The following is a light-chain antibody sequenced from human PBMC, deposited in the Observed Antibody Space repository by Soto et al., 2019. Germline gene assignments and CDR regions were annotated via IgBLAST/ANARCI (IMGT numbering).Light chain of an antibody. Sequence: DIQMTQSPSSLSASVGDRVTIPCRASQNITTYLKWYQQKPGKAPKLLIYGASSLQNGVPSRFRGGGAETAFTLTISSRQPQDFPTYYCQQGYSTLTWTFGQGTKVELK. V-gene: IGKV1-39*01. CDR3: QQGYSTLTWT. J-gene: IGKJ1*01. CDR2: GAS. CDR1: QNITTY.